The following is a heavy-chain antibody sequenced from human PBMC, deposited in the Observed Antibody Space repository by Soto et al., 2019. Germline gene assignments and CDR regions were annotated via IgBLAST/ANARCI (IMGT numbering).Heavy chain of an antibody. J-gene: IGHJ6*03. CDR2: ISGSGGST. Sequence: GGSLRLSCAASGFTFSSYAMSWVRQAPGKGLEWVSAISGSGGSTYYADSVKGRFTISRDNSKKTLYLQMNSLRAEDTAVYYCAKDALCSGGSCYSGVYYYYYMDVWGKGTTVTVSS. D-gene: IGHD2-15*01. CDR3: AKDALCSGGSCYSGVYYYYYMDV. CDR1: GFTFSSYA. V-gene: IGHV3-23*01.